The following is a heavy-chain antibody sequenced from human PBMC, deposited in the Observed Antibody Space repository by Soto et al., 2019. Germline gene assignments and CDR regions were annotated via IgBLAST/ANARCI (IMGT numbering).Heavy chain of an antibody. D-gene: IGHD1-20*01. CDR1: GFTFTSSA. J-gene: IGHJ4*02. V-gene: IGHV1-58*01. CDR3: EADNSDIAGY. Sequence: ASVKVSFKASGFTFTSSAVHWVRQARGQRLEWIGCIVVGSGNTNYAQKFQERVTITRDMSRITAYVERSSLRSEGTAVYYGEADNSDIAGYGGQGTLVTVSS. CDR2: IVVGSGNT.